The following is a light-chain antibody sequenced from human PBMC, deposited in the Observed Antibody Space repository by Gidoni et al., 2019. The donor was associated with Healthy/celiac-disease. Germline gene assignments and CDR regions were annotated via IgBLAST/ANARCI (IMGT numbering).Light chain of an antibody. CDR2: EGS. V-gene: IGLV2-23*01. J-gene: IGLJ2*01. Sequence: QSALTQPAYESGSPGQAITISCTGTSSDVGRYNLVSLYQQRPGKAPKLMIYEGSKRPSGVSNRFSGSNSGNTASLTISVLQAEDEADYYCCSYAGSSTVVFGGGTKLTVL. CDR1: SSDVGRYNL. CDR3: CSYAGSSTVV.